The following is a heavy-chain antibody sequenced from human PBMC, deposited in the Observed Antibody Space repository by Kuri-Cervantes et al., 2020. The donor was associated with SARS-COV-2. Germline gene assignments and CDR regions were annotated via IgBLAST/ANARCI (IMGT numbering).Heavy chain of an antibody. J-gene: IGHJ6*03. CDR3: ARGGLCSGGSCYHYSYYMDV. D-gene: IGHD2-15*01. Sequence: GESLKISCAASGFSFSDYYMIWIRQAPGKGLEWVSYISSCTTYTNHADSVKGRFTISRDNAKNSLYLHMDSLRAEDSAVYSCARGGLCSGGSCYHYSYYMDVWGKGTTVTVSS. CDR2: ISSCTTYT. V-gene: IGHV3-11*06. CDR1: GFSFSDYY.